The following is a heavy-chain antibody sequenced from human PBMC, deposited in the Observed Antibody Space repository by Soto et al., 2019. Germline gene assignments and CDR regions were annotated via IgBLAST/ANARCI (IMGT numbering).Heavy chain of an antibody. CDR2: ISGSGGST. V-gene: IGHV3-23*01. J-gene: IGHJ4*02. D-gene: IGHD6-13*01. CDR1: GFTFSSYA. CDR3: AYSGTPFDY. Sequence: EVQLLESGGGLVQPGGSLRLSCAASGFTFSSYAMSWVRQAPGKGLEWVSAISGSGGSTYYADSVKGRFTISRDNSKNTLHMQMNSLRVEDRAVYYCAYSGTPFDYWCQGTLVTVSS.